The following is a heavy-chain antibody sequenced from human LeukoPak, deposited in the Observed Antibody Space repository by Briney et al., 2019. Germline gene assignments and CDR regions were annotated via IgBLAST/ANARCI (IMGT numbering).Heavy chain of an antibody. D-gene: IGHD2-15*01. CDR2: IYPGETDA. Sequence: GESLKISCEGSGYNFNNHWIGWVRQMPGKGLEWMGIIYPGETDARYNPSFHGHVTILADKSISTAYLQWSSLKASDTAMYYCVRSGCNGGSCFSGWFDPWGQGTLVIVSS. J-gene: IGHJ5*02. V-gene: IGHV5-51*01. CDR3: VRSGCNGGSCFSGWFDP. CDR1: GYNFNNHW.